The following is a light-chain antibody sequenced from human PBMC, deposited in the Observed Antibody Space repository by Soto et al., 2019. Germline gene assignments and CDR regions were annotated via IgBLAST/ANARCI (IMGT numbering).Light chain of an antibody. CDR3: QQYGSSPPT. CDR2: GAS. Sequence: EIVLTQSPGTLSLSPGERATLSCRASQSVNSNYLAWYRRKPGQAPSLLIYGASTRATGIPGRFSGSGSGTDFTLTITRQEPEEFAVYYCQQYGSSPPTFGQGTKVEIK. CDR1: QSVNSNY. V-gene: IGKV3-20*01. J-gene: IGKJ1*01.